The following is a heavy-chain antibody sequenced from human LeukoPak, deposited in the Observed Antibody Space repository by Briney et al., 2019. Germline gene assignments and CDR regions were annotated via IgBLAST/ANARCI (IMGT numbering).Heavy chain of an antibody. J-gene: IGHJ5*02. V-gene: IGHV3-23*01. CDR3: AKDSYYDSSGYYFS. CDR2: ISGSGGST. D-gene: IGHD3-22*01. Sequence: PGGSLRLSCAASGFSLSSYGMSWVRQAPGKGLEWVSLISGSGGSTYYADSVKGRFTISRDNSKNTLYLQMNSLRAEDTAVYYCAKDSYYDSSGYYFSWGQGTLVTVSS. CDR1: GFSLSSYG.